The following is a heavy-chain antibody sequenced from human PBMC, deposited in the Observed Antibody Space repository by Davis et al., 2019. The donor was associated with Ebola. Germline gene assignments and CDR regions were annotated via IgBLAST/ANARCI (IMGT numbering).Heavy chain of an antibody. J-gene: IGHJ5*02. D-gene: IGHD6-13*01. CDR3: ARLYFSSSWYSNWFDP. V-gene: IGHV4-59*01. Sequence: SETLSLTCTVSGGSISSYYWSWIRQPPGKGLEWIGYIYYSGSTNYNPSLKSRVTISVDTSKNQFSLKLSSVTAADTAVYYCARLYFSSSWYSNWFDPWGQGTLVTVSS. CDR1: GGSISSYY. CDR2: IYYSGST.